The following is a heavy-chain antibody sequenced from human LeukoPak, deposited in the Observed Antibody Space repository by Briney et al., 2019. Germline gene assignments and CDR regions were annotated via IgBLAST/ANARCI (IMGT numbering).Heavy chain of an antibody. Sequence: PGGSLRLSCAASGFTFSSYGMHWVRPAPGKGLEWVAFIRYGGSNKYYADSVKGRFTISRDNSKNTLYLQMNSLRAEDTAVYYCAKVGVYYDRPDFDYWGQGTLVTVSS. J-gene: IGHJ4*02. D-gene: IGHD3-22*01. CDR1: GFTFSSYG. CDR3: AKVGVYYDRPDFDY. CDR2: IRYGGSNK. V-gene: IGHV3-30*02.